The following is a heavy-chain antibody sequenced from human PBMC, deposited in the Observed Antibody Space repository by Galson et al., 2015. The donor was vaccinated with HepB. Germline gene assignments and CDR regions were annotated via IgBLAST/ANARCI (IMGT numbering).Heavy chain of an antibody. D-gene: IGHD3-22*01. J-gene: IGHJ4*02. CDR2: ISSSSSYI. CDR3: ASELFPDSSGYHDY. Sequence: SLRLSCAASGFTFSSYSMNWVRQAPGKGLEWVSSISSSSSYIYYADSVKGRFTISRDNAKNSLYLQMNSLRAEDTAVYYCASELFPDSSGYHDYWGQGTLVTVSS. V-gene: IGHV3-21*01. CDR1: GFTFSSYS.